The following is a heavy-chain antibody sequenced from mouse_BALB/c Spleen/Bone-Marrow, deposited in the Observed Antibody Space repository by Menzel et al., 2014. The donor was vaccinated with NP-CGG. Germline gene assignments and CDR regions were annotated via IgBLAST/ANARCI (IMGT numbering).Heavy chain of an antibody. CDR1: GFSLTSYG. CDR2: IWAGGST. Sequence: VQLQESGPGLVAPSQSLSITCTVSGFSLTSYGVHWVRQPPGKGLEWLGVIWAGGSTNYNSALMSRLSISKDNSKSQVFLKMNSLQTDDTARYYCAREPHYYAMDYWGQGTSVTVSS. J-gene: IGHJ4*01. V-gene: IGHV2-9*02. CDR3: AREPHYYAMDY.